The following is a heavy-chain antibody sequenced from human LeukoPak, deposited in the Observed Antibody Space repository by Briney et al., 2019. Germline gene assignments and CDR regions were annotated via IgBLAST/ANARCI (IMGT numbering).Heavy chain of an antibody. CDR1: GGSISSYY. J-gene: IGHJ4*02. V-gene: IGHV4-4*07. CDR3: ARDVGGYNYGCSLDY. D-gene: IGHD5-18*01. CDR2: IYTSGST. Sequence: MTSETLSLTCTVSGGSISSYYWNWIRQPAGKGLEWIGRIYTSGSTSYNSSLKSRVTMSVDTSKNQFSLKLSSVTAADTAVYYCARDVGGYNYGCSLDYWGQGTLVSVSS.